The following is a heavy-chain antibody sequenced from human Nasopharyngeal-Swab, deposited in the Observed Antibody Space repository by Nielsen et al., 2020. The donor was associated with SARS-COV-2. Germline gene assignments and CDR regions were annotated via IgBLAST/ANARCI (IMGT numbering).Heavy chain of an antibody. D-gene: IGHD1-1*01. CDR1: GFTFSSYG. CDR3: AKGGGTTGTVGLDI. Sequence: GRSLRLSCAASGFTFSSYGMPWFRQAPGKGLEWVAVISYDGSNKYYADSVKGRFTISRDNSKNTLYLQMNSLGAEDTAVYYCAKGGGTTGTVGLDIWGQGTMVTVSS. V-gene: IGHV3-30*18. J-gene: IGHJ3*02. CDR2: ISYDGSNK.